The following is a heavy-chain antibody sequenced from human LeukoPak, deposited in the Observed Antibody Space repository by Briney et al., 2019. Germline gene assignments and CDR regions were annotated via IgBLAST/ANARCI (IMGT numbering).Heavy chain of an antibody. J-gene: IGHJ2*01. CDR3: ARASLAQPLFDL. V-gene: IGHV1-18*01. Sequence: ASVKVSCKASGYTFTSYGISWVRQAPGQGLEWMGWISAYNGNTNYAQKFQGRVTMTRDTSTSTVYMELSSLRSEDTAVYYCARASLAQPLFDLWGRGTLVTVSS. CDR1: GYTFTSYG. CDR2: ISAYNGNT. D-gene: IGHD2-2*01.